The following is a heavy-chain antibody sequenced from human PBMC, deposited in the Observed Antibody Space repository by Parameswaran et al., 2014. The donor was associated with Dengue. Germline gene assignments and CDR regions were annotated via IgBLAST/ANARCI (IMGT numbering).Heavy chain of an antibody. Sequence: RWIRQPPGKGLEWVSYISSSGSTIYYADSVKGRFTISRDNAKNSLYLQMNSLRAEDTAVYYCANSMDWLDTYYFDYWGQGTLVTVSS. CDR3: ANSMDWLDTYYFDY. V-gene: IGHV3-11*01. D-gene: IGHD3/OR15-3a*01. CDR2: ISSSGSTI. J-gene: IGHJ4*02.